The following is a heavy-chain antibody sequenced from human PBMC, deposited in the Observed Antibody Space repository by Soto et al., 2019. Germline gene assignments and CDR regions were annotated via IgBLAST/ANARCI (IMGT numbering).Heavy chain of an antibody. D-gene: IGHD6-19*01. CDR1: GGTFSSYA. Sequence: GASVKVSCKASGGTFSSYAISWVRQAPGQGLEWMGGIIPIFGTANYAQKFQGRVTITADESTSTAYMELSSLRSEDTAVYYCARVGHAGIAVAGFGYWGQGTLVTVSS. J-gene: IGHJ4*02. CDR3: ARVGHAGIAVAGFGY. CDR2: IIPIFGTA. V-gene: IGHV1-69*13.